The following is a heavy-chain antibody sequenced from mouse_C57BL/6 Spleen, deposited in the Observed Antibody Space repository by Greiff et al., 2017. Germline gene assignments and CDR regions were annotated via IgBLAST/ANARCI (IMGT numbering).Heavy chain of an antibody. J-gene: IGHJ3*01. CDR1: GYTFTAYP. Sequence: VQLQQSGAELVKPGASVKLSCKASGYTFTAYPIHWVKQRSGQGLEWIGWFYPGSGSIKYNEKFKDKATLTVDKSSSTVYMELSRLTSEDSAVXFCARHEDPGNPFAYWGQGTPVTVSA. V-gene: IGHV1-62-2*01. CDR3: ARHEDPGNPFAY. D-gene: IGHD2-1*01. CDR2: FYPGSGSI.